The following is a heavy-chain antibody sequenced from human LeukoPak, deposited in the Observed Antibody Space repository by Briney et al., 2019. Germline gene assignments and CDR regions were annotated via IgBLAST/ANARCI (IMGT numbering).Heavy chain of an antibody. Sequence: SETLSLTCTVSGGSISSYYWSWIRQPPGKGLEWIGYIYYSGSSNYNPSLKSRVTISVDTSKNQFSLKLNSVTAADTAVYYCARVSGYDWESFYDYWGQGTLVTVSS. D-gene: IGHD5-12*01. CDR2: IYYSGSS. J-gene: IGHJ4*02. CDR1: GGSISSYY. V-gene: IGHV4-59*01. CDR3: ARVSGYDWESFYDY.